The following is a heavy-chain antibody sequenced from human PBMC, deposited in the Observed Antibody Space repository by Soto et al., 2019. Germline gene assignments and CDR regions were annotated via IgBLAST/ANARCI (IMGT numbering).Heavy chain of an antibody. CDR3: AKEGNRGWSMVWYYFDY. CDR2: ISGSGGST. V-gene: IGHV3-23*01. J-gene: IGHJ4*02. Sequence: GGSLRLSCAASGFTFSSYAMSWVRQAPGKGLEWVSAISGSGGSTYYADSVKGRFTISRDNSKNTLYLQMNSLRAEDTAVYYCAKEGNRGWSMVWYYFDYWGQGTLVTVSS. CDR1: GFTFSSYA. D-gene: IGHD6-19*01.